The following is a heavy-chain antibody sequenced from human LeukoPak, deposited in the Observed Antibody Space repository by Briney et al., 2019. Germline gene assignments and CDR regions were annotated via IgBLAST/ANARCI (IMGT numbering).Heavy chain of an antibody. V-gene: IGHV3-7*01. CDR2: IKQDGSEK. CDR3: ARKVVEFDY. Sequence: PGGSLRLSCAASGFTFSGYWMSWVRQAPGKGLEWVANIKQDGSEKYYVDSVKGRFTISRDNAKNSLYLQMNSLRAEDTAVYYCARKVVEFDYWGQGTLVTVSS. D-gene: IGHD3-22*01. J-gene: IGHJ4*02. CDR1: GFTFSGYW.